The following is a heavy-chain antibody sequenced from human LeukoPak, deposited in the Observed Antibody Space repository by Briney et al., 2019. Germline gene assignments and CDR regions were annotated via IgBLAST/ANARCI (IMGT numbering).Heavy chain of an antibody. Sequence: ASVKVSCKTSAYPFTTYYMHWVRQAPGQGLEWMGVINPSDGSTSYAQKFRGRLTMTRDTSTSTLYMDLSSLIFEDTDVYFCTRDSSRGWFSVDHWGQGTLVTVSS. V-gene: IGHV1-46*01. CDR3: TRDSSRGWFSVDH. J-gene: IGHJ4*02. CDR2: INPSDGST. D-gene: IGHD6-19*01. CDR1: AYPFTTYY.